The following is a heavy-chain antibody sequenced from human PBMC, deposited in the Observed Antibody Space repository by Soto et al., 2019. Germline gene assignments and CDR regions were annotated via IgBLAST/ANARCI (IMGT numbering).Heavy chain of an antibody. D-gene: IGHD4-17*01. V-gene: IGHV3-23*01. CDR1: GFIFSNYA. J-gene: IGHJ3*01. CDR3: ARDPNGDYVGAFDG. Sequence: EVQLLESGEPGGSLRLSCVASGFIFSNYAVTWVRQAPGKGLEWVSSIRGGGVGTSYADSVKGRFTISRDNSKSTLYLQMNSLRAEDTAVYYCARDPNGDYVGAFDGWGQGTMVIVSS. CDR2: IRGGGVGT.